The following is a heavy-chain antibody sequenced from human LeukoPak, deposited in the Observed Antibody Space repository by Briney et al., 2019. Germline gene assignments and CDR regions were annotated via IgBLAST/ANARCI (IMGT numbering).Heavy chain of an antibody. CDR3: ARALDTSSSRYQPFEY. CDR2: INWNGGST. J-gene: IGHJ4*02. Sequence: PGGSLRLSCAASGFTFDDYGMSWVRQVPGKGLEWVSGINWNGGSTGYADSVKGRFTISRDNAKNSLYLQMNSLRAEDTAVYYCARALDTSSSRYQPFEYWGQGTLVTVSS. CDR1: GFTFDDYG. D-gene: IGHD2-2*01. V-gene: IGHV3-20*04.